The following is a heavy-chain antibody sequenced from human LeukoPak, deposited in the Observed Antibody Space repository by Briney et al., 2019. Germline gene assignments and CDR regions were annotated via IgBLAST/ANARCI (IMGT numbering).Heavy chain of an antibody. J-gene: IGHJ4*02. D-gene: IGHD3-22*01. CDR2: IIPMSGVS. V-gene: IGHV1-69*05. CDR3: ARDLYYYDSGGPDY. Sequence: ASVKVSCKTSGDTFSSYGLNWVRQAPGQGLEWMGRIIPMSGVSNYAQKFQDRVTINTDESTSTVYMELSSLRYEDTAVYYCARDLYYYDSGGPDYWGQGTLVSVSS. CDR1: GDTFSSYG.